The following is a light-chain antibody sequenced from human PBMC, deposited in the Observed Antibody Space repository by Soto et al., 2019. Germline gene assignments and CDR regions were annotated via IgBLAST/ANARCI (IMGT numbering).Light chain of an antibody. V-gene: IGKV3-20*01. Sequence: IGVTQSPGTLSFSPGERATLSCRASRSLSSSYVVWYHQKHGQAPRPLNDAASRSATGIPDRFSGCGSATEYTLTSSRMGHEDYAVYYCHCQGTFGQGTMLETK. CDR2: AAS. CDR1: RSLSSSY. CDR3: HCQGT. J-gene: IGKJ2*01.